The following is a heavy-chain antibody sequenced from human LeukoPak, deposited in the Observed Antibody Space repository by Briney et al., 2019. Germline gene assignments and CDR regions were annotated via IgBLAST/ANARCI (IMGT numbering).Heavy chain of an antibody. Sequence: GGPLRLSCAASGFTFSSYGIHWVRQAPGKGLEWVAFIRYDGSNKYYADSVKGRFTISRDNSKNTLYLQMNSLRAEDTAVYYCAKDMLGYCSGGSCPGFDYWGQGTLVTVSS. CDR2: IRYDGSNK. CDR1: GFTFSSYG. CDR3: AKDMLGYCSGGSCPGFDY. J-gene: IGHJ4*02. D-gene: IGHD2-15*01. V-gene: IGHV3-30*02.